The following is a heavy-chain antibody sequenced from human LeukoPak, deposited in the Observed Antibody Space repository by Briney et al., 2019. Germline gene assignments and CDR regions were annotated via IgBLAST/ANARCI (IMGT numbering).Heavy chain of an antibody. Sequence: GGSLRLSCAASGFTFDDYTMHWVRQAPGKGLEWVSLISWDGGSTYYADSVKGRFTISRDNRKNSLYLQMNSLRTEDTALCYCAKDSGYDFSGWYFDLWGRGTLVTVSS. D-gene: IGHD5-12*01. J-gene: IGHJ2*01. CDR1: GFTFDDYT. CDR3: AKDSGYDFSGWYFDL. V-gene: IGHV3-43*01. CDR2: ISWDGGST.